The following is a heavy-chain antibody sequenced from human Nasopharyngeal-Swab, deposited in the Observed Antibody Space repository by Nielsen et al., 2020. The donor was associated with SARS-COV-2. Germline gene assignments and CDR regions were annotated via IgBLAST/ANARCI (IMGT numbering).Heavy chain of an antibody. CDR2: INPSGGST. CDR3: ARSAVAAAGWGWFDP. CDR1: GYTFTSYY. Sequence: ASVKVSCKASGYTFTSYYMHWVRQAPGQGLEWMGIINPSGGSTSYAQKFQGRVTTTRDTSTNIVYMELSSLESEDTAVYYCARSAVAAAGWGWFDPWGQGTLVTVSS. V-gene: IGHV1-46*01. D-gene: IGHD6-13*01. J-gene: IGHJ5*02.